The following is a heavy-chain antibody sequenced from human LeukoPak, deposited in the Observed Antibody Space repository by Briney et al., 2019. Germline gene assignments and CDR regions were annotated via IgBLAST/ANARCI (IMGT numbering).Heavy chain of an antibody. J-gene: IGHJ4*02. CDR2: IWYDGSKE. CDR1: GFTFSSYG. D-gene: IGHD6-6*01. Sequence: PGRSLRLSCAASGFTFSSYGMHWVRQAPGKGLEWVAVIWYDGSKEYYADSVKGRFAISRDNSKNTLYVQMNSLRAEDTAVYYCAKASSSDYYLDYWGQGTLVTVSS. V-gene: IGHV3-33*06. CDR3: AKASSSDYYLDY.